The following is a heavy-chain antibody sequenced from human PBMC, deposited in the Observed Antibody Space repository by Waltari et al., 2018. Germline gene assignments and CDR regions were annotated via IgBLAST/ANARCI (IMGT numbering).Heavy chain of an antibody. CDR3: AKGGVVTAWDEY. CDR1: GFTFSSYG. J-gene: IGHJ4*02. CDR2: ISGGSDYI. Sequence: ELQLLESGGGLVPPGGSLRLSCAASGFTFSSYGMSWVRQAPGKGPEWVSAISGGSDYIYYADSVRGRFTISRDNSKNTLYLQMSSLKAEDTAVYYCAKGGVVTAWDEYWGQGTLVTVSS. V-gene: IGHV3-23*01. D-gene: IGHD2-21*02.